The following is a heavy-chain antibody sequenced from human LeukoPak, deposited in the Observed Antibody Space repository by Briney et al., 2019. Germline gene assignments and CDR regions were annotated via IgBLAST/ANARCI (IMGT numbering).Heavy chain of an antibody. Sequence: SQTLSLTCTVSGGSISSGGYYWSWIRQHPGKGLEWIGYIYYSGNTYYNPSLKSRVTISVDTSKNQFSLKLSSVTAADTAVYYCARDKSPGSIFGVRYGMDVWGQGTTVTVSS. V-gene: IGHV4-31*03. D-gene: IGHD3-3*02. J-gene: IGHJ6*02. CDR3: ARDKSPGSIFGVRYGMDV. CDR2: IYYSGNT. CDR1: GGSISSGGYY.